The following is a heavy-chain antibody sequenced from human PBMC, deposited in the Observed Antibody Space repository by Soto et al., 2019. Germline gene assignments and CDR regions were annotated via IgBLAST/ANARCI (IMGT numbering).Heavy chain of an antibody. CDR3: ARDLVDHVLAVYFDY. CDR1: GYTFGTYG. J-gene: IGHJ4*02. Sequence: QVQLVQSGAEVKKPGDSVRVSCKASGYTFGTYGISWVRQAPGQGLEWMGWISAYNGNRDYAQKCQGRVTMTTDTSTSTAYMELRSLRSDDTAVYYCARDLVDHVLAVYFDYWGQGTLVTVSS. CDR2: ISAYNGNR. D-gene: IGHD6-19*01. V-gene: IGHV1-18*01.